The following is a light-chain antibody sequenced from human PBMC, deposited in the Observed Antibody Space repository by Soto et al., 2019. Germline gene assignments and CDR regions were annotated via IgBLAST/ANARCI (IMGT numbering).Light chain of an antibody. Sequence: DIVMTQSPDSLAVSLGERATINCKSSQSVLYSVNNENYLAWYQQKPGQPPKLLIYWASTRESGVPDRFSGSGSGTDFTLTISSLQAEDVAVYYCQQYYSGLWTLGQGTKVGIK. J-gene: IGKJ1*01. V-gene: IGKV4-1*01. CDR1: QSVLYSVNNENY. CDR2: WAS. CDR3: QQYYSGLWT.